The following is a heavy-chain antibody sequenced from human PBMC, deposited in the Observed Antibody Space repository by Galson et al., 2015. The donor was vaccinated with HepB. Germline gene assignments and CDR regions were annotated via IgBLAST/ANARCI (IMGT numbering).Heavy chain of an antibody. V-gene: IGHV1-69*13. Sequence: SVKVSCKASGGTFGSFAISWVRQAPGQGLEWMEGIIPIFGTTNYAQKFQGRVTITADESTTTAYMELSSLRTDDTAVYYCASRYCSNGVCSQTYYYYYGVDVWGQGTTVTVSS. D-gene: IGHD2-8*01. J-gene: IGHJ6*02. CDR3: ASRYCSNGVCSQTYYYYYGVDV. CDR1: GGTFGSFA. CDR2: IIPIFGTT.